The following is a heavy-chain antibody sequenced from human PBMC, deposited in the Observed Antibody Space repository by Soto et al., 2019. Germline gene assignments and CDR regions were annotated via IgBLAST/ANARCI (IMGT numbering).Heavy chain of an antibody. Sequence: QPGGSLRLSCAASGFTVSSNYMSWVRQAPGKGLEWVSVIYSGGSTYYADSVKGRFTISRDNSKNTLYLQMNSLRAEDTAVYYCASLGSGWLGEPRADYWCQGPRVTV. V-gene: IGHV3-53*01. CDR1: GFTVSSNY. J-gene: IGHJ4*02. CDR2: IYSGGST. D-gene: IGHD6-19*01. CDR3: ASLGSGWLGEPRADY.